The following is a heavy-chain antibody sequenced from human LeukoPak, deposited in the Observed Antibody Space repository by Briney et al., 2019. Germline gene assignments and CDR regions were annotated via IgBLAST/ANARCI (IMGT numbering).Heavy chain of an antibody. V-gene: IGHV3-7*01. Sequence: GGSLRLSCAASGFTFSSYWMSWVRQAPGKGLEWVANIKQDGSEKYYVDSVKGRFTISRDNSKNTLYLQMNSLRAEDTAVYYCARGVRDGYNSHNTPIDYWGQGTLVTVSS. J-gene: IGHJ4*02. CDR1: GFTFSSYW. D-gene: IGHD5-24*01. CDR2: IKQDGSEK. CDR3: ARGVRDGYNSHNTPIDY.